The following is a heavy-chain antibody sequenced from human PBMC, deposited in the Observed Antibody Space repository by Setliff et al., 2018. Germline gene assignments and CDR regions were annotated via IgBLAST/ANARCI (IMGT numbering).Heavy chain of an antibody. CDR3: ATDCRTTGCYNGYIES. V-gene: IGHV3-30*01. CDR1: GFTFSSYS. Sequence: GGSLRLSCAASGFTFSSYSMHWVRQAPGKGLEWVAVISYDGSKKYSADSVKGRFTISRDNSEYTLYLQMNSLRAEDTAVYYCATDCRTTGCYNGYIESWGQGTLVTVSS. CDR2: ISYDGSKK. D-gene: IGHD2-2*02. J-gene: IGHJ4*02.